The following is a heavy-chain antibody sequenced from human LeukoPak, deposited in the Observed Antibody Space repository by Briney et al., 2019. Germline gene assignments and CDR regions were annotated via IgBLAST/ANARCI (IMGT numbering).Heavy chain of an antibody. V-gene: IGHV3-7*03. CDR2: IKQDGSEK. CDR3: ARGQTTMTN. D-gene: IGHD4-17*01. Sequence: PGGSLRLSCAAPGFTFSSYWMSWVRQAPGKGLEWVANIKQDGSEKYYVDSVKGRFTISRDNAKNSLYLQMNSLRAEDKAVYFCARGQTTMTNWGQGTMVTVSS. CDR1: GFTFSSYW. J-gene: IGHJ4*02.